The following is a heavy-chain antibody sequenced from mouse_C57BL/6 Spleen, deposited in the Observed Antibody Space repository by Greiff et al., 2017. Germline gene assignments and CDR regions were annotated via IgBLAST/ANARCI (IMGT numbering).Heavy chain of an antibody. V-gene: IGHV1-72*01. Sequence: QVHVKQSGAELVKPGASVTLSCKASGYTFTSYWMHWVKQRPGRGLEWIGRIDPNSGGTKYNEKFKSKATLTVDKPSSTAYMQLSSLTSEDSAVYYCARRVYYGSSYWYFDVWGTGTTVTVSS. CDR1: GYTFTSYW. CDR3: ARRVYYGSSYWYFDV. D-gene: IGHD1-1*01. CDR2: IDPNSGGT. J-gene: IGHJ1*03.